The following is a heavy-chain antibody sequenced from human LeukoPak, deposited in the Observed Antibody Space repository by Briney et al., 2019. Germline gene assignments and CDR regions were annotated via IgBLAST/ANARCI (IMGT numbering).Heavy chain of an antibody. Sequence: PSETPSLTCTVSGGSISSYYWSWIRQPPGKGLEWIGYIYYSGSTNYNPSLKSRVTISVDTSKNQFSLKLSSVTAADTAVYYCARRGGVAGALDYWGQGTLVTVSS. CDR2: IYYSGST. V-gene: IGHV4-59*08. D-gene: IGHD6-19*01. CDR3: ARRGGVAGALDY. CDR1: GGSISSYY. J-gene: IGHJ4*02.